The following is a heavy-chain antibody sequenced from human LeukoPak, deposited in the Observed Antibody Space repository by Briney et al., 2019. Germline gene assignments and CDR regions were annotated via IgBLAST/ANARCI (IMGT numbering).Heavy chain of an antibody. Sequence: SETLSLTCAVYGGSFSGYYWSWIRRPPGKGLEWIGEINHSGSTNYNPSLKSRVTISVDTSKNQFSLKLSSVTAADTAVYYCARDLGTWGQGTLVTVSS. CDR2: INHSGST. D-gene: IGHD3-10*01. CDR3: ARDLGT. J-gene: IGHJ5*02. V-gene: IGHV4-34*01. CDR1: GGSFSGYY.